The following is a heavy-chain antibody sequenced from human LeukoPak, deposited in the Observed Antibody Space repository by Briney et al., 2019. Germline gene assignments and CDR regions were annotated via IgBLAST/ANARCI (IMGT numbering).Heavy chain of an antibody. CDR3: AREGGSYYDILTGYYHPNWFDP. Sequence: SETLSLTCTVSGGSISSHYWSWIRQPPGKGLEWIGYIYYSGSTNCNPSLKSRVTISVDTSKNQFSLKLSSVTAADTAVYYCAREGGSYYDILTGYYHPNWFDPWGQGTLVTVSS. J-gene: IGHJ5*02. CDR2: IYYSGST. V-gene: IGHV4-59*11. CDR1: GGSISSHY. D-gene: IGHD3-9*01.